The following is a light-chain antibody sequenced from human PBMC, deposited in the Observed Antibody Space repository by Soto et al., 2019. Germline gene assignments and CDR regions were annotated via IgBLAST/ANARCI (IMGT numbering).Light chain of an antibody. CDR1: QSISDY. J-gene: IGKJ1*01. V-gene: IGKV1-39*01. CDR2: SLS. Sequence: DIQMTQSPSSLSASVGDRVTITCRASQSISDYLSWYQQKPGKAPKLLIYSLSTLQSGVPSKFSGSGSGTXXXXXXXXLXPEDFXXYYCXXTYTSPWTFGQGTKVEIK. CDR3: XXTYTSPWT.